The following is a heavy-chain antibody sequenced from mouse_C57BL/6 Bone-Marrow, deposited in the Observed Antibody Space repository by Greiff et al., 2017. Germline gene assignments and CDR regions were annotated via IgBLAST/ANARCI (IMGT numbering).Heavy chain of an antibody. V-gene: IGHV1-81*01. J-gene: IGHJ3*01. Sequence: QVQLQQSGAELARPGASVKLSCKASGYTFTSYGISWVKQRTGQGLEWIGEIYPRSGNTYYNEKFKGKATLTADKSSSTAYMELRSLPSEDSAVYLCARSALDSSGYGFAYWGQGTLVTVSA. D-gene: IGHD3-2*02. CDR2: IYPRSGNT. CDR1: GYTFTSYG. CDR3: ARSALDSSGYGFAY.